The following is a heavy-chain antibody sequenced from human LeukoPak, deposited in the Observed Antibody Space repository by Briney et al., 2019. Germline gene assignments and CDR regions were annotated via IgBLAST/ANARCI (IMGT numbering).Heavy chain of an antibody. CDR2: ISSSSSYI. D-gene: IGHD6-19*01. Sequence: PGGSLRLSCAASGFTFSSYSMNWVRQAPGKGLEWVSSISSSSSYIYYADSVKGRFTISRDNAKNSLYLQMNSLRAEDTAVYYCARDRRLAGTGDYWGQGTLVTVSS. CDR3: ARDRRLAGTGDY. CDR1: GFTFSSYS. V-gene: IGHV3-21*01. J-gene: IGHJ4*02.